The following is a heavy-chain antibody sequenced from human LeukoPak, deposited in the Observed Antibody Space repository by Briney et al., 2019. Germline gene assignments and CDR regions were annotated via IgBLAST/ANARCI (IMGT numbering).Heavy chain of an antibody. V-gene: IGHV3-53*01. CDR1: GFTVSSNY. CDR2: IYSGGST. CDR3: AKDGRALLWFGELLGWFDP. Sequence: PGGSLRLSSAASGFTVSSNYMSWVRQAPGKGLEWVSVIYSGGSTYYADSVKGRFTISRDNSKNTLYLQMNSLRAEDTAVYYCAKDGRALLWFGELLGWFDPWGQGTLVTVSS. J-gene: IGHJ5*02. D-gene: IGHD3-10*01.